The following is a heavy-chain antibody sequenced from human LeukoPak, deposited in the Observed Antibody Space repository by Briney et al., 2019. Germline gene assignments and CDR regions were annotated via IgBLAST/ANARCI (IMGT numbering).Heavy chain of an antibody. D-gene: IGHD6-19*01. CDR2: IKEEGSDK. J-gene: IGHJ3*02. Sequence: GGSLRLSCAASGFTFSNYWMSWVRQAPGKGLEWVADIKEEGSDKHYVDPVKGRFTISRDNAKNSLYLQMNSLRAEDTAVYYCARDRYSSGWYGWDAFDIWGQGTMVTVSS. V-gene: IGHV3-7*01. CDR3: ARDRYSSGWYGWDAFDI. CDR1: GFTFSNYW.